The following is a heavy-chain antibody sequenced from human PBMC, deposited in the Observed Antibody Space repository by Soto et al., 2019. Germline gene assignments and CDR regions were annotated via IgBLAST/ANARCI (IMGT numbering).Heavy chain of an antibody. CDR2: IYDSGSS. V-gene: IGHV4-30-4*01. D-gene: IGHD5-12*01. CDR3: AREKGYISGPKNFDY. J-gene: IGHJ4*02. CDR1: GASISSGDYF. Sequence: SETLSLTCTVSGASISSGDYFWSWIRQSPGKGLEWIGYIYDSGSSYYNPSLKSRVTMSVDTSKDQFSLKLRSVTAADTAVYYCAREKGYISGPKNFDYWGQGTLVTVSS.